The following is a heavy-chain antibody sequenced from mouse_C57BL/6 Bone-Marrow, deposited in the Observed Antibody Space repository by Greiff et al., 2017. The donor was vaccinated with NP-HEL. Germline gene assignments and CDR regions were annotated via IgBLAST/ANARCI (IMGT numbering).Heavy chain of an antibody. CDR3: ARYMSYYGSSSFAY. CDR1: GFTFTDYY. J-gene: IGHJ3*01. D-gene: IGHD1-1*01. Sequence: VQLKESGGGLVQPGGSLSLSCAASGFTFTDYYMSWVRQPPGKALEWLGFIRNKANGYTTEYSASVKGRFTISRDNSQSILYLQMNALRAEDSATYYCARYMSYYGSSSFAYWGQGTLVTVSA. CDR2: IRNKANGYTT. V-gene: IGHV7-3*01.